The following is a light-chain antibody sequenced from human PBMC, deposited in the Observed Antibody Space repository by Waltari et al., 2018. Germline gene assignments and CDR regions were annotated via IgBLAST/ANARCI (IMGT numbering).Light chain of an antibody. CDR2: DAY. CDR1: QSVRRA. V-gene: IGKV3-20*01. CDR3: QKYGTLPAT. J-gene: IGKJ1*01. Sequence: EIVLTPSPGTLSLSPGDRATLSCRASQSVRRALAWYHHKPGQSPRLLIYDAYSRATGIPDRFSGSGSGTDFSLTISRLEPEDFAVYYCQKYGTLPATFGQGTKVEIK.